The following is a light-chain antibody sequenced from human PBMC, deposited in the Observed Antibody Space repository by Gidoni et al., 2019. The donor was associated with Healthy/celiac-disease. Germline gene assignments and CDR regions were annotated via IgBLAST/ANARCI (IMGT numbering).Light chain of an antibody. CDR3: QKYNSAPLT. CDR1: QGNSNY. CDR2: AAY. J-gene: IGKJ4*01. Sequence: DIQMTPSPSSLSASVGDRVTITCRASQGNSNYLAWYQQKPGKVPKLLIYAAYTLPSGVPSRFSGSGAGTDFTLTSSSLQPEDVATYYWQKYNSAPLTFGGGTKVEIK. V-gene: IGKV1-27*01.